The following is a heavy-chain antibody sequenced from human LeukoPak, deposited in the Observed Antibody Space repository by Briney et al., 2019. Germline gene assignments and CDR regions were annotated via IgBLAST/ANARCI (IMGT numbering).Heavy chain of an antibody. Sequence: ASVKVSCKASGYTFTGYYMHWVRQAPGQGLEWMGWINPNSGGTNYAQKFQGRVTMTRDTSISTAYMELSRPRSDDTAVYYCARDHRRPGYSSSWLFDYWGQGTLVTVSS. V-gene: IGHV1-2*02. CDR2: INPNSGGT. J-gene: IGHJ4*02. CDR1: GYTFTGYY. CDR3: ARDHRRPGYSSSWLFDY. D-gene: IGHD6-13*01.